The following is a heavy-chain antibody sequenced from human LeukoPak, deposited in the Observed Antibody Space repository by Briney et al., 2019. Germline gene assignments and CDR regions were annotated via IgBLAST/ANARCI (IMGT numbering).Heavy chain of an antibody. D-gene: IGHD3-22*01. Sequence: GGSLRLSCAASGFTFSTYAMSWVRQAPGKGLEWVSSISGSGGSTYYADSVKGRFTISRDTSKNTLYLQMNSLRAEDTAVYYCASELGYYYDSTLFDYWGQGTLVTVSS. CDR1: GFTFSTYA. CDR3: ASELGYYYDSTLFDY. J-gene: IGHJ4*02. V-gene: IGHV3-23*01. CDR2: ISGSGGST.